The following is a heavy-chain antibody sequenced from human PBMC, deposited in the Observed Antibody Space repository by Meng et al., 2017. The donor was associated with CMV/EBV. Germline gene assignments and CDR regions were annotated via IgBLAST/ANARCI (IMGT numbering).Heavy chain of an antibody. CDR3: ARDSSGYYGY. CDR1: RFTFSSYA. J-gene: IGHJ4*02. V-gene: IGHV3-30-3*01. Sequence: GESLKISCAASRFTFSSYAMHWVRQAPGKGLEWVAVISYDGSNKYYADSVKGRFTISRDNSKNTLYLQMNSLRAEDTAVYYCARDSSGYYGYWGQGTLVTVSS. D-gene: IGHD3-22*01. CDR2: ISYDGSNK.